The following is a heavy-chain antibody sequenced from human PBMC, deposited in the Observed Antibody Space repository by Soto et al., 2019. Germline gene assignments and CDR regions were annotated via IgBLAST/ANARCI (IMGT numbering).Heavy chain of an antibody. Sequence: HPGGSLRLSCAASGFTFSSYAMSCVRQAPGKGLEWVAVISGNGSNKDYADSVKGRFTISRDNSKNTLYLQMKSLRAEDTAVYYCVRDGGRGVIGPSYYYYGMDVWGQGTTVTVSS. CDR3: VRDGGRGVIGPSYYYYGMDV. J-gene: IGHJ6*02. D-gene: IGHD3-16*02. CDR1: GFTFSSYA. CDR2: ISGNGSNK. V-gene: IGHV3-23*01.